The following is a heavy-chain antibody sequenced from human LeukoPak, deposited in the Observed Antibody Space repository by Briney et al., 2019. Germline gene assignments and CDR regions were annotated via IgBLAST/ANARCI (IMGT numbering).Heavy chain of an antibody. V-gene: IGHV3-23*01. CDR1: GFTFNTYA. D-gene: IGHD2-15*01. CDR3: AKDVRYCSGGDCYGCYDP. CDR2: IIAGGSRT. J-gene: IGHJ5*02. Sequence: GGSLRLTCAASGFTFNTYAMGWVRQAPGKGLEWVSSIIAGGSRTYYADSAKGRFTISRDNSKNTMYLQMNSLRPEDTAVYYCAKDVRYCSGGDCYGCYDPWGQGTLVTVSS.